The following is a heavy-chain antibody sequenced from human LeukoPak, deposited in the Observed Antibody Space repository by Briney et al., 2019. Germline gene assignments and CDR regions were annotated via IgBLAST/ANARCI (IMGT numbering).Heavy chain of an antibody. CDR3: ARGIVGTVLNWAFDY. CDR2: INPNSGGT. CDR1: GYTFTGYY. J-gene: IGHJ4*02. D-gene: IGHD1-26*01. V-gene: IGHV1-2*02. Sequence: ASVKVSCKASGYTFTGYYMHWVRQAPGQGLEWMGWINPNSGGTNYAQKFQGRVTMTRDTSISTAYMDLSRLRSDDTAVYYCARGIVGTVLNWAFDYWGQGTLVTVSS.